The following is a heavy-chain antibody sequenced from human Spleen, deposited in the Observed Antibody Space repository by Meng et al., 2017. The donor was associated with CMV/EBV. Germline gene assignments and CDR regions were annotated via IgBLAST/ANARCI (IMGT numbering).Heavy chain of an antibody. Sequence: ASVKVSCKASQYTFIDHHMHWVRQAPGQGLEWMGWINPQSGDTKYAQKFQGRVTLSRDTSVSTAYMDLSRLRSDDTAVYYCARDSRYCSGGSCYPLNYWGQGTLVTVSS. CDR1: QYTFIDHH. D-gene: IGHD2-15*01. J-gene: IGHJ4*02. CDR3: ARDSRYCSGGSCYPLNY. CDR2: INPQSGDT. V-gene: IGHV1-2*02.